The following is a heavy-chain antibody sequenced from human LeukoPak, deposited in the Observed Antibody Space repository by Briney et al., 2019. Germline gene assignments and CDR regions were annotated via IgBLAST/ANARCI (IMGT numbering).Heavy chain of an antibody. V-gene: IGHV1-2*02. CDR3: ARDRGIQIRLNFDY. CDR1: GYTFTGYY. Sequence: ASAKVSCKASGYTFTGYYIHWVRQAPGQGLEWMGWINPNSGDTNYAQNFQGRVTMTRDTSISTAYMDLSRLRSDDTAVYYCARDRGIQIRLNFDYWGQGTLVTVSS. D-gene: IGHD5-18*01. CDR2: INPNSGDT. J-gene: IGHJ4*02.